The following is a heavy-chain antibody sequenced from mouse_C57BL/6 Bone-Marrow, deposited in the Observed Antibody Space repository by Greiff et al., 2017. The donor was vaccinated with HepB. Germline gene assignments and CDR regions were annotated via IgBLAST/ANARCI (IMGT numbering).Heavy chain of an antibody. Sequence: DVKLVESGGGLVQPGESLKLSCESNEYEFPSHDMSWVRKTPEKRLELVAAINSDGGSTYYPDTMERRFIISRDNTKKTLYLQMSSLRSEDTALYYCARRGVTTDLYWYFDVWGTGTTVTVSS. CDR1: EYEFPSHD. CDR2: INSDGGST. V-gene: IGHV5-2*03. CDR3: ARRGVTTDLYWYFDV. D-gene: IGHD2-2*01. J-gene: IGHJ1*03.